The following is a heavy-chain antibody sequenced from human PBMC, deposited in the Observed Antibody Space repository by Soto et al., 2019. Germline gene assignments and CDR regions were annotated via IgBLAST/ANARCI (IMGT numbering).Heavy chain of an antibody. CDR2: ITSTSSTK. J-gene: IGHJ6*02. CDR3: ARRITMVRGPYYYYALDV. D-gene: IGHD3-10*01. V-gene: IGHV3-48*02. CDR1: GFTFSSHA. Sequence: GSLRLSCAPSGFTFSSHAMNWARQAPGKGLEWLSYITSTSSTKSYADSVKGRFTISRDNAKNSLYLQMNSLRDEDTAVYYCARRITMVRGPYYYYALDVWGQGTTVTVSS.